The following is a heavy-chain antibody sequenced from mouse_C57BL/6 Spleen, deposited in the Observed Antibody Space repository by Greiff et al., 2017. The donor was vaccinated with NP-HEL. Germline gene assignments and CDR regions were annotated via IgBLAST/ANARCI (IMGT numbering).Heavy chain of an antibody. J-gene: IGHJ1*03. Sequence: QVQLQQPGAELVKPGASVKLSCKASGYTFTSYWMQWVKQRPGQGLEWIGEIDPSDSYTNYNQKFKGKATLTVDTSSSTAYMQLSSLTSEDSAVYYCARFGGYFDVWGTGTTVTVSS. CDR2: IDPSDSYT. V-gene: IGHV1-50*01. CDR3: ARFGGYFDV. CDR1: GYTFTSYW.